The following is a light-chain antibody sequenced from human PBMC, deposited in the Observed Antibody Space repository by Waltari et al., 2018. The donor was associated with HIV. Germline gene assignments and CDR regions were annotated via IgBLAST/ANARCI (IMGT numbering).Light chain of an antibody. CDR1: NLGNQY. J-gene: IGLJ2*01. Sequence: SFELTQPPSVSVSPGQTASITCSGDNLGNQYTWWYQQKPGQSPVLVIYQDDKRPSGIPERFSGSNSGNTAALTISGTQALDEADYFCQTWDSSTVLFGGGTKLTVL. CDR2: QDD. CDR3: QTWDSSTVL. V-gene: IGLV3-1*01.